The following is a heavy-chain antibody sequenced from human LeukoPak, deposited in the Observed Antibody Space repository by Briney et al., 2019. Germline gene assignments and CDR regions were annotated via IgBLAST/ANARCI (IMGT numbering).Heavy chain of an antibody. V-gene: IGHV3-66*01. CDR3: ARDIRVAVAGYYYYYMDV. Sequence: GGSLRLSCAASGFTVSSNYMSWVRQAPGKGLEWVSVIYSGGSTYYADSVKGRFTISRDNSKNTLYLQMNSLRAEDTAVYYCARDIRVAVAGYYYYYMDVWGKGTTVTISS. CDR2: IYSGGST. CDR1: GFTVSSNY. J-gene: IGHJ6*03. D-gene: IGHD6-19*01.